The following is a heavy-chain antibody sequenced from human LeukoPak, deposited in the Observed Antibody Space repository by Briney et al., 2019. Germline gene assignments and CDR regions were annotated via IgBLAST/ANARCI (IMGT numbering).Heavy chain of an antibody. CDR1: GFCFSGSA. V-gene: IGHV3-73*01. D-gene: IGHD1-26*01. CDR2: ISSKATNYAT. CDR3: FAMNGDSGTYP. Sequence: PGGSLRLSCAASGFCFSGSAMHWVRQASGKGLEWVGRISSKATNYATANAASVKGRFTVSRDDSKNTAYLQMNSLRTEDTAVYYCFAMNGDSGTYPWGQGTLVTVSS. J-gene: IGHJ5*02.